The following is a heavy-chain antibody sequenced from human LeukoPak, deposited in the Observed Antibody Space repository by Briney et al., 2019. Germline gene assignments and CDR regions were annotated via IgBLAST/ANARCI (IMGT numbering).Heavy chain of an antibody. J-gene: IGHJ4*02. CDR3: AREECSIGVCYPSGY. CDR1: GYSFTSYG. Sequence: GASVKVSCKASGYSFTSYGISWVRQAPGQGLEWMGWISTYNANTNYALKLQGRVTQTTDTSTSTAYMELKSLRSDDTAVYYCAREECSIGVCYPSGYWGQGTLVTVSS. D-gene: IGHD2-8*01. CDR2: ISTYNANT. V-gene: IGHV1-18*01.